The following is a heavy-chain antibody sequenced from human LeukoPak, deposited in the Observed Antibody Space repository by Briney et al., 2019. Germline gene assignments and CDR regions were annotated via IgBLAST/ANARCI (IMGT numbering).Heavy chain of an antibody. J-gene: IGHJ4*02. CDR3: ARGPDYDILADYFDY. V-gene: IGHV3-30*04. Sequence: GRSLRLSCAASGFTFSNYALHWVRQAPGKGLEWVAVISYDGSNKFYADSVRGRFTISRGNSKNTLFLQMDGLRPEDTAVYYCARGPDYDILADYFDYWGQGTLVTVSS. CDR1: GFTFSNYA. CDR2: ISYDGSNK. D-gene: IGHD3-9*01.